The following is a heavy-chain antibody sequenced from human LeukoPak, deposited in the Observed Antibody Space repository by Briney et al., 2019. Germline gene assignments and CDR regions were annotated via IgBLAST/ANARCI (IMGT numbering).Heavy chain of an antibody. J-gene: IGHJ4*02. CDR3: ARAEVLPDYYDSSGGFDY. CDR1: GGSISSYY. V-gene: IGHV4-59*01. Sequence: PSETLSLTCTVSGGSISSYYWSWIRQPPGKGLEWIGYIYYSGITNYNPSLKSRVTISVDTSKNQFSLKLSSVTAADTAVYYCARAEVLPDYYDSSGGFDYWGQGTLVTVSS. CDR2: IYYSGIT. D-gene: IGHD3-22*01.